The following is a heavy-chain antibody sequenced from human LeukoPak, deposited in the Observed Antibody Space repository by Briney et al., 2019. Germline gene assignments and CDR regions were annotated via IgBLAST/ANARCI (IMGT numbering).Heavy chain of an antibody. D-gene: IGHD3-10*01. CDR1: GGSISSYY. CDR2: IYTSGST. CDR3: ARDVLLWFGELFEGNYFDY. V-gene: IGHV4-4*07. Sequence: PSETLSLXCTVSGGSISSYYWSWIRQPAGKGLEWIGRIYTSGSTNYNPSLKSRVTMSVDTSKNQFSLKLSSVTAADTAVYYCARDVLLWFGELFEGNYFDYWGQGTLVTVSS. J-gene: IGHJ4*02.